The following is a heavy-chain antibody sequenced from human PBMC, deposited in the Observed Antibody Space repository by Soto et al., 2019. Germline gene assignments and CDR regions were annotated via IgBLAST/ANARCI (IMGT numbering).Heavy chain of an antibody. CDR2: IFHSGSI. V-gene: IGHV4-39*01. D-gene: IGHD4-17*01. Sequence: QLQLQESGPGLVKPSETLSLTCTVSGGSISSSSYYWGWIRQPPGKGLEWIGSIFHSGSIYYNPSLQSRVTISVDTSKNQFSLNLSSVTAADTAVYYCARRGANDYLFDYWGQGTLVTVSS. CDR1: GGSISSSSYY. J-gene: IGHJ4*02. CDR3: ARRGANDYLFDY.